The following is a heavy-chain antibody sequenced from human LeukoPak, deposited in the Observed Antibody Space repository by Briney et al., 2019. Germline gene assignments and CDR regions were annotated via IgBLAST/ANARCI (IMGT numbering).Heavy chain of an antibody. J-gene: IGHJ4*02. Sequence: PGGSLRLSCAASGFTFSNYVMNWVRQPPGKGLEWVSSITGSGGATYYADSMKGRFTISRDNSKNTLYLQMTSLKAEDTAVYYCAKRGSDFRALEYWGQGTLVTVSS. D-gene: IGHD3-3*01. CDR2: ITGSGGAT. CDR1: GFTFSNYV. CDR3: AKRGSDFRALEY. V-gene: IGHV3-23*01.